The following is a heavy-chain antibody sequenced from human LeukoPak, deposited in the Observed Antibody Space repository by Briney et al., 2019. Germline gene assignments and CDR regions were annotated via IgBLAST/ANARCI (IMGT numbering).Heavy chain of an antibody. Sequence: GGSLRLSCAASGFTFSSYSMNWVRQAPGKGLEWVSSISSSSSYIYYADSVKGRFTISRDNAKNSLYLQMNSLRAEDTAVYYCARDVRFFHGSGSNYYYMDVWGKGTTVTVSS. CDR1: GFTFSSYS. CDR3: ARDVRFFHGSGSNYYYMDV. D-gene: IGHD3-10*01. V-gene: IGHV3-21*01. J-gene: IGHJ6*03. CDR2: ISSSSSYI.